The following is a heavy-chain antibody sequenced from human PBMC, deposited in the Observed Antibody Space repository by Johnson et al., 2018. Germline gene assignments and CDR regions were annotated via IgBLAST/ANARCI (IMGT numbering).Heavy chain of an antibody. CDR3: TREGVIYTAMDPYYYYDMDV. CDR1: GFTFGDYA. J-gene: IGHJ6*03. D-gene: IGHD5-18*01. V-gene: IGHV3-49*03. Sequence: EVQLVESGGGLVQPGRSLRLSCTASGFTFGDYAMSWFRQAPGKGLAGVGFIRSKAYGGTTEYAASVKGRFTIERDDSKSIAYLKMNSRKTEDTAVYYCTREGVIYTAMDPYYYYDMDVWGKGTTVTVSS. CDR2: IRSKAYGGTT.